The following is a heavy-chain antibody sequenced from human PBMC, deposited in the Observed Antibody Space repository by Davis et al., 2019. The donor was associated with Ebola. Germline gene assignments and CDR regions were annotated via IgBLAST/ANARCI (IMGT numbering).Heavy chain of an antibody. D-gene: IGHD6-19*01. J-gene: IGHJ3*02. V-gene: IGHV3-15*01. CDR2: IKSKTYGGTT. CDR3: TTRTAVTDVHAFDI. Sequence: GESLKISCAASGFTFSNAWMGWVRQAPGKGLEWVGRIKSKTYGGTTDYAAPVKGRFTISRDDSKNTVYLQMNSLKIEDTAVYYCTTRTAVTDVHAFDIWGQGTMVTVSS. CDR1: GFTFSNAW.